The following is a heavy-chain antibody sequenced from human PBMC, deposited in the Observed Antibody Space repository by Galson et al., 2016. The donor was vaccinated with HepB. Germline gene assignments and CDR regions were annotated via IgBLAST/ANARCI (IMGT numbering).Heavy chain of an antibody. D-gene: IGHD4-17*01. CDR2: ISYSGNT. CDR1: SDTFSSYY. V-gene: IGHV4-59*01. Sequence: TLSLTCIVSSDTFSSYYWSWIRQPPGKGLEWIGYISYSGNTSYSPSLKSRVSISVDTSKRQFSLKLKSVTAADTAVYFCARTATPYGNYYYCYAMDVWGQGTTVAVSS. CDR3: ARTATPYGNYYYCYAMDV. J-gene: IGHJ6*02.